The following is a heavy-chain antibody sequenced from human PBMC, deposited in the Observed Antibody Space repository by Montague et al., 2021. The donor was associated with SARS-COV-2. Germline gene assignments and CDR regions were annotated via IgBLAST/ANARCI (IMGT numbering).Heavy chain of an antibody. CDR1: GGSISSCSYY. CDR3: AGDVYDYDSSGYGWMDWFDP. V-gene: IGHV4-39*02. CDR2: IYYSGSY. D-gene: IGHD3-22*01. Sequence: SETLSLTCTVSGGSISSCSYYWGRNCQPQGLGLVWFGCIYYSGSYYYTLYSKSRVSVYADTSKNQFSLKLRSVTAADTAVCDCAGDVYDYDSSGYGWMDWFDPWGQGILVTVSS. J-gene: IGHJ5*02.